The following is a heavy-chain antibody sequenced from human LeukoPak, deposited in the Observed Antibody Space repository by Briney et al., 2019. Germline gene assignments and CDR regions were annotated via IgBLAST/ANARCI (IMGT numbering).Heavy chain of an antibody. CDR3: ASVANYYYYYMDV. D-gene: IGHD5-12*01. CDR1: GGTFSSYA. V-gene: IGHV1-69*05. J-gene: IGHJ6*03. CDR2: IIPIFGTA. Sequence: SVKVSCKASGGTFSSYAISWVRQAPGHGLEWMGGIIPIFGTANYAQKFQGRVTITTDESTSTAYMELSSLRSEDTAVYYCASVANYYYYYMDVWGKGTTVTVSS.